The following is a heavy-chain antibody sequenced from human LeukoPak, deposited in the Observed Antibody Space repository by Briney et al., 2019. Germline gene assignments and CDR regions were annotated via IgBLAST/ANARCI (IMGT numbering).Heavy chain of an antibody. CDR3: AREPLYYYDSSGTIFDY. V-gene: IGHV3-21*01. Sequence: GGSLRLSCAASGFTFSSYSMNWVRQAPGKGLEWVSSISSSSSYIYYADSVKGRFTISRDNAKNSLYLQMNGLRAEDTAVYYCAREPLYYYDSSGTIFDYWGQGTLVTVSS. CDR1: GFTFSSYS. J-gene: IGHJ4*02. D-gene: IGHD3-22*01. CDR2: ISSSSSYI.